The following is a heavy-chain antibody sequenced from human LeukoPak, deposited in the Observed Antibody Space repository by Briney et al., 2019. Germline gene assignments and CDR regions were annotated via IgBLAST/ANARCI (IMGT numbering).Heavy chain of an antibody. D-gene: IGHD3-9*01. V-gene: IGHV4-59*01. Sequence: SETLSLTCTVSGGSISSYYWSWIRQPPGKGLEWIGYIYYSGSTNYNPSLKSRVTISVDTSKNQFSLKLSSVTAADTAVYYCVRANYDILTGYPNWFDPWGQGTLVTVSS. CDR2: IYYSGST. J-gene: IGHJ5*02. CDR1: GGSISSYY. CDR3: VRANYDILTGYPNWFDP.